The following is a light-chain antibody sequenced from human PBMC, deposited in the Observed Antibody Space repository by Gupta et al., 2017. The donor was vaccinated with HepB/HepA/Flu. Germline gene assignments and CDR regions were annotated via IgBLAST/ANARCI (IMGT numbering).Light chain of an antibody. CDR2: AVS. Sequence: DIQMTQSPSSLSASVGDRVTITCRASQSISSYLNWYQQKPGKAPKFLVYAVSSLQSGVPSRFSGSGSGTDFTLTISSLQPEDFATYYCQRSYSIPLTFGGGTKVEIK. J-gene: IGKJ4*01. CDR1: QSISSY. V-gene: IGKV1-39*01. CDR3: QRSYSIPLT.